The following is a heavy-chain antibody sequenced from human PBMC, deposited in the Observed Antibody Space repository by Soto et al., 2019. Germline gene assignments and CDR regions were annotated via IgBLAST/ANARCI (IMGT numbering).Heavy chain of an antibody. J-gene: IGHJ6*02. CDR3: ARETPPTVSSHYAMDV. CDR2: INDSGTT. Sequence: PSETLSLTCAIYGGSFSGFYWSWIRQPPGKGLEWIGEINDSGTTNYIPSLKSRVTISADTSKTHFSLRLTSVTAADTAVYYCARETPPTVSSHYAMDVLCQGPTVT. D-gene: IGHD1-1*01. CDR1: GGSFSGFY. V-gene: IGHV4-34*01.